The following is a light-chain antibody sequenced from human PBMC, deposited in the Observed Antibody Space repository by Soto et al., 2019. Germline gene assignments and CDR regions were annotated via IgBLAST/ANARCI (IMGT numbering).Light chain of an antibody. CDR2: GTS. CDR3: QQSYSSSWT. V-gene: IGKV1-39*01. CDR1: QSISNL. J-gene: IGKJ1*01. Sequence: DIQMTQSPSSLSASVGDRVTITCRASQSISNLLNWYQHKPEKAPKLLIYGTSTLQSGVPSRFSGSGSGTDFTLTISSLQREDFATYYCQQSYSSSWTFGQGTKVEIK.